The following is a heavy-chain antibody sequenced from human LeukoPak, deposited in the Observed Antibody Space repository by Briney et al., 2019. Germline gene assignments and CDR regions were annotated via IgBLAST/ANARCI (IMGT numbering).Heavy chain of an antibody. V-gene: IGHV3-30*18. CDR3: AKVGDYGLLYYYYYYMDV. Sequence: PGGSLRLSCAASGFTFSSYGMHWVRQAPGKGLEWVAVISYDGSNKYYADSVKGRFTISRDNSKNTLYLQMNSLRAEDTAVYYCAKVGDYGLLYYYYYYMDVWGKGTTVTVSS. CDR1: GFTFSSYG. J-gene: IGHJ6*03. CDR2: ISYDGSNK. D-gene: IGHD4-17*01.